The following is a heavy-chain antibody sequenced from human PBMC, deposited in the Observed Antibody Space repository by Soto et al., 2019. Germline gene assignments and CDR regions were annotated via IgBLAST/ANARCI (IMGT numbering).Heavy chain of an antibody. J-gene: IGHJ6*02. V-gene: IGHV3-30*18. CDR3: AKGLGGSPPYYYGMDV. CDR2: ISYDGSNN. D-gene: IGHD6-19*01. CDR1: GFTFSSYG. Sequence: GGSLRLSCAASGFTFSSYGMHWVRQAPGKGLEWVAVISYDGSNNHYADSVKGRFTISRDTSKNTVYLQMNSLSAEDTAVYYCAKGLGGSPPYYYGMDVWGQGTTVTVSS.